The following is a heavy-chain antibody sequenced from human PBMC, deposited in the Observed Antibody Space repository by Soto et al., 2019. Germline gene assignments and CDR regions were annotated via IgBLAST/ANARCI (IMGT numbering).Heavy chain of an antibody. CDR2: IVVGSGNT. D-gene: IGHD6-6*01. Sequence: QMQLVQSGPEVKKPGTSVKVSCKASGFTFTSSAVQWVRQARGQRLEWIGWIVVGSGNTNYAQKFQERVTITRDMSTSTAYMELSSLRSEDTAVYYCAVSSSSRDYYYYGMDVWGQGTTVTVSS. V-gene: IGHV1-58*01. CDR1: GFTFTSSA. J-gene: IGHJ6*02. CDR3: AVSSSSRDYYYYGMDV.